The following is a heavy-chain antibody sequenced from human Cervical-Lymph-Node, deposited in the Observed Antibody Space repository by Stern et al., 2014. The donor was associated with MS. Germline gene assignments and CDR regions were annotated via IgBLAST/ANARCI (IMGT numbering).Heavy chain of an antibody. Sequence: QLVQSGPEVKKPGTSVKVSCKASGFTFTSSAVQWVRQAPGRRLEWIGGLVVARGNTNYAQKFQERVTITRDMSTSTAYMELSSLRSEDTAVYYCAAEPMYYSDSVGAFDIWGQGTMVTVSS. D-gene: IGHD3-22*01. J-gene: IGHJ3*02. CDR3: AAEPMYYSDSVGAFDI. CDR2: LVVARGNT. V-gene: IGHV1-58*01. CDR1: GFTFTSSA.